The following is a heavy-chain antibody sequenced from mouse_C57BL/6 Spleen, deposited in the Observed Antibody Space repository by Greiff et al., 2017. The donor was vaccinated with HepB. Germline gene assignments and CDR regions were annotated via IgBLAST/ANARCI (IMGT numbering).Heavy chain of an antibody. J-gene: IGHJ3*01. CDR1: GYTFTNYW. CDR3: VLYYGNRAWFAY. Sequence: VQGVESGAELVRPGTSVKMSCKASGYTFTNYWIGWAKQRPGHGLEWIGDIYPGGGYTNYNEKFKGKATLTADKSSSTAYMQFSSLTSEDSAIYYCVLYYGNRAWFAYWGQGTLVLSLQ. V-gene: IGHV1-63*01. CDR2: IYPGGGYT. D-gene: IGHD2-1*01.